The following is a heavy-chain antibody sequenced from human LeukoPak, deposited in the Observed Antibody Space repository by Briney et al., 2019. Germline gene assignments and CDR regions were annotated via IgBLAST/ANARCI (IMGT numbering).Heavy chain of an antibody. J-gene: IGHJ4*02. Sequence: SETLSLTCAVYGGSFSGYYWSWIRQPPGKGLEWIGEINHSGSTNYNPSLKSRVTISVDTSKNQFSLKLSSVTAADTAVYYCARAVLQYCSGGSCHPAHYFDYWGQGTLVTVSS. CDR2: INHSGST. CDR3: ARAVLQYCSGGSCHPAHYFDY. V-gene: IGHV4-34*01. D-gene: IGHD2-15*01. CDR1: GGSFSGYY.